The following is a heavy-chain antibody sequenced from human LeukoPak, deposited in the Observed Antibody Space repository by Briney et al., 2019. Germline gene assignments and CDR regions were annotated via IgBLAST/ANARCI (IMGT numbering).Heavy chain of an antibody. CDR2: ISGSGGST. V-gene: IGHV3-23*01. CDR1: GFTFSSYA. Sequence: HPGETLRLSCAASGFTFSSYAMSWVRQAPGKGLEWVSGISGSGGSTYYADSVKGRFTISRDNAKNSLYLQMNSLRAEDTAVYYCAADGGRDLFEYWGQGTLVTVSS. CDR3: AADGGRDLFEY. J-gene: IGHJ4*02. D-gene: IGHD5-24*01.